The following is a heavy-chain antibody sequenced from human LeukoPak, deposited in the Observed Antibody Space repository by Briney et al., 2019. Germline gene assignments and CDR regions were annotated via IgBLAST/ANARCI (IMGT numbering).Heavy chain of an antibody. J-gene: IGHJ4*02. CDR2: IRGSSKYI. V-gene: IGHV3-21*01. D-gene: IGHD3-16*01. CDR3: ARRASTERGHSYDLHY. CDR1: GFTFRISF. Sequence: GGSLRLSSAASGFTFRISFMNWVPDTPGKGVEWLSSIRGSSKYIYSTDSLKGRFSLSTDNAKSSLCLHMYSVRAQDTAVYYSARRASTERGHSYDLHYWGQGTGVSVS.